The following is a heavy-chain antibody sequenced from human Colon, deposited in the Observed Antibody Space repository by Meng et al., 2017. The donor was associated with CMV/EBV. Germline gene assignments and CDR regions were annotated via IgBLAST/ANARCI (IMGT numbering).Heavy chain of an antibody. J-gene: IGHJ1*01. CDR3: ASHSSYVWGSHH. V-gene: IGHV1-2*02. Sequence: VWSGDGGSIPGASVKVSCKASGYSFTGYYIQWVRQAPGQGREWMGWMDPTTGRTDYAQKFQGTVTMTRDTSISTAYLELSRLTSDDTAVYYCASHSSYVWGSHHWGQGTLVTVSS. CDR2: MDPTTGRT. CDR1: GYSFTGYY. D-gene: IGHD3-16*01.